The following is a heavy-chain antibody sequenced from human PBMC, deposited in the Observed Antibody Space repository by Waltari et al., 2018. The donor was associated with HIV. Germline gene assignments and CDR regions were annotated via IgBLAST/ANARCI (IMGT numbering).Heavy chain of an antibody. Sequence: QVHLVESGGAVVQSGKSLRLSCAASGFNLSTYPMHWVRQGPGKGLEWLSVIWADGSHESYADFAKGRFTISRDDYDNTLFLYLSGLRADDTAVYYCARDQHSATNYYGLDVWGQGTTVTVS. J-gene: IGHJ6*02. D-gene: IGHD3-10*01. CDR3: ARDQHSATNYYGLDV. CDR1: GFNLSTYP. CDR2: IWADGSHE. V-gene: IGHV3-33*02.